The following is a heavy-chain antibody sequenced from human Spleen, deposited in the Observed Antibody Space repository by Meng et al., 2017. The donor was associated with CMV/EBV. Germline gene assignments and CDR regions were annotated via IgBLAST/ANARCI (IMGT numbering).Heavy chain of an antibody. D-gene: IGHD6-6*01. CDR3: AKVSGYSSSSPFDY. J-gene: IGHJ4*02. Sequence: SGFNFNYYAMTWVRQAPGKRLEWVSVIYSTSTGTSYADSVKGRFTISRDDSKNTLYLQMSSLRHDDTAIYYCAKVSGYSSSSPFDYWGQGTLVTVSS. V-gene: IGHV3-23*03. CDR1: GFNFNYYA. CDR2: IYSTSTGT.